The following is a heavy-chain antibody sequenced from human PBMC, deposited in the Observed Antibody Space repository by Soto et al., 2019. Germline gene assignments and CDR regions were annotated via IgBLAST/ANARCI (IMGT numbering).Heavy chain of an antibody. Sequence: EVELLESGGGLVQPEGSLRLSCAASGFTFSTYAMGWVRQAPGKGLEWVSVVSSGGGTHYEDSVKGRFTVSRDNSKNTLSLQMNSLRADDTAVYYCAKRRGAGGNFDYWGQGALVTVSS. V-gene: IGHV3-23*01. J-gene: IGHJ4*02. CDR2: VSSGGGT. D-gene: IGHD2-15*01. CDR3: AKRRGAGGNFDY. CDR1: GFTFSTYA.